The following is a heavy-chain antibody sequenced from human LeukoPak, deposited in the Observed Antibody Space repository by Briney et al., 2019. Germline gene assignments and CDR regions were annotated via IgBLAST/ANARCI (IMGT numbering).Heavy chain of an antibody. V-gene: IGHV4-59*01. J-gene: IGHJ4*02. D-gene: IGHD5-24*01. CDR3: ARRDGDG. CDR2: IYNSGST. Sequence: SETLSLTCTVSGVSISSYHWTWIRQPPGEGLEWIGHIYNSGSTNYNPSLRGRVTISLDTSKNQVSLKLNSVTAADTAMYYCARRDGDGWGQGTLVTVSS. CDR1: GVSISSYH.